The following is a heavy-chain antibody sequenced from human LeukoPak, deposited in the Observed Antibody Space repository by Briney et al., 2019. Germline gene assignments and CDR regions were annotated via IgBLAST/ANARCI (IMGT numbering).Heavy chain of an antibody. CDR1: GGSISSYY. Sequence: PSETLSLTCTVSGGSISSYYWSWIRQPAGKGLEWIGRIYTSGSTNYNPSLKSRVTMSVDTSKNQFSLKLSSVTAADTAVYYCARDTGELASSDAFDIWGQGTMVTVSS. CDR2: IYTSGST. V-gene: IGHV4-4*07. D-gene: IGHD1-26*01. J-gene: IGHJ3*02. CDR3: ARDTGELASSDAFDI.